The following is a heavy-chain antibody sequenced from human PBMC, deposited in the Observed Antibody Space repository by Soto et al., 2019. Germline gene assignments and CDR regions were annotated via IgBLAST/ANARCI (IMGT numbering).Heavy chain of an antibody. D-gene: IGHD1-26*01. CDR1: GFTFGASA. J-gene: IGHJ4*03. CDR3: SGSYYFDY. Sequence: GGSLRLSCAASGFTFGASALQWVRQASGKGLEWLGRIGSRGETYATTYAASVKGRFTISRDDSKSIAYLQMNSLKTEDTAVYYCSGSYYFDYWGQGTMVTVSS. V-gene: IGHV3-73*01. CDR2: IGSRGETYAT.